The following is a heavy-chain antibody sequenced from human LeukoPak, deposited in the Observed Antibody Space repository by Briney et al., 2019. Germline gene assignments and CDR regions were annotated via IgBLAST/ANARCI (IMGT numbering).Heavy chain of an antibody. V-gene: IGHV4-38-2*02. CDR2: IYHSGST. D-gene: IGHD4-17*01. CDR1: GYSISSGFY. Sequence: SETLSLTCTVSGYSISSGFYWGWIRPPPGKGLEWIGSIYHSGSTYYNPSLKSRVTISVDTSKNQFSLKLSSVTAADTAVYYCAREKSTVTTGEFDYWGQGTLVTVSS. CDR3: AREKSTVTTGEFDY. J-gene: IGHJ4*02.